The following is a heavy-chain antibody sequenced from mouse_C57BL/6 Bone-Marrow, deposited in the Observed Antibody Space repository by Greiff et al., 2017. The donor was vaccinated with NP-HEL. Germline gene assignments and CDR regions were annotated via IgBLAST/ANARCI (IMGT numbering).Heavy chain of an antibody. CDR1: GFSLSTFGMG. J-gene: IGHJ3*01. V-gene: IGHV8-8*01. CDR2: IWWDDDK. CDR3: ARSYGAWFAY. D-gene: IGHD1-2*01. Sequence: QVTLKESGPGILQPSQTLSLTCSFSGFSLSTFGMGVGWIRQPSGKGLVCLAHIWWDDDKYYHPALESRLTNSKDTSKNQVFLKIANVDTADTATYYCARSYGAWFAYWGQGTLVTVSA.